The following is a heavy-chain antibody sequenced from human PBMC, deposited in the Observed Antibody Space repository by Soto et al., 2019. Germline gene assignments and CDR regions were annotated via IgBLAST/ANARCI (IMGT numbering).Heavy chain of an antibody. CDR2: IYYSGST. CDR1: GGSISSSSYY. V-gene: IGHV4-39*01. D-gene: IGHD3-3*01. CDR3: ARHTRTWNDFWSGYYSNYYYYYGMDV. Sequence: SETLSLTCTVSGGSISSSSYYWGWIRQPQXKGLEWIGSIYYSGSTYYNPSLKSRVTISVDTSKNQFALKLSSVTAADTAVYYCARHTRTWNDFWSGYYSNYYYYYGMDVWGQGTTVTVSS. J-gene: IGHJ6*02.